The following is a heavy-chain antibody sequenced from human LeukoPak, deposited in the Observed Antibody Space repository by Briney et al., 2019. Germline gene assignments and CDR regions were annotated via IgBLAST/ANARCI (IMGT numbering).Heavy chain of an antibody. V-gene: IGHV1-46*01. CDR2: IYPSDGST. Sequence: GASVTVSCKASGYTFTSYYMHWVRQAPGQGLEWMGMIYPSDGSTSYAQKFQGRVTVTRDTSTSTVHMELSGLRSEDTAVYYCARDQEAFDYWGQGTLVTVSS. CDR3: ARDQEAFDY. CDR1: GYTFTSYY. J-gene: IGHJ4*02.